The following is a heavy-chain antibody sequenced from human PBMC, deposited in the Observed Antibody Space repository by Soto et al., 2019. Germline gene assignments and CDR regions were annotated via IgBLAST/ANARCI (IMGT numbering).Heavy chain of an antibody. Sequence: QITLKESGPTLVKPTQTLTLTCTFSGFSLSTSGVGVGWIRQPPGKALEGLALIYWDDDKCYSPSLKSSLNINKDTSKKQVVLTMTKMDPVDTATYYCAQMAPRGSGSHFDYWGQGTLVTVSS. J-gene: IGHJ4*02. CDR2: IYWDDDK. CDR1: GFSLSTSGVG. D-gene: IGHD2-15*01. V-gene: IGHV2-5*02. CDR3: AQMAPRGSGSHFDY.